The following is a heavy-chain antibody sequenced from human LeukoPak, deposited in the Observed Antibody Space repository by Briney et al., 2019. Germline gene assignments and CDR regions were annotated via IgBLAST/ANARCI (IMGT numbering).Heavy chain of an antibody. V-gene: IGHV4-31*03. CDR1: GGSISSGGYY. J-gene: IGHJ4*02. D-gene: IGHD5-12*01. CDR3: ARGREGSGYDYLFDY. Sequence: SETLSLTCTVSGGSISSGGYYWSWIRQHPGEGLEWIGYIYYSGSTYYNPSLKSRVTISVDTSKNQFSLKLSSVTAADTAVYYCARGREGSGYDYLFDYWGQGTLVTVSS. CDR2: IYYSGST.